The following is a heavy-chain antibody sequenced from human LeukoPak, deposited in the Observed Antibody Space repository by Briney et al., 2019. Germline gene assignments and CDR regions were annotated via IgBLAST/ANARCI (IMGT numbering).Heavy chain of an antibody. J-gene: IGHJ6*01. Sequence: GASVRVSCKASGYTFINYGMNWVRQATGQRLEWMGWMNPNSGNTGYAEKFQGRVTITRYTSITTAYMELSSLRSEDSAVYYCARGPAYRNYGASSYYGMDVWGKGTTVTVSS. CDR3: ARGPAYRNYGASSYYGMDV. V-gene: IGHV1-8*03. CDR2: MNPNSGNT. D-gene: IGHD4-11*01. CDR1: GYTFINYG.